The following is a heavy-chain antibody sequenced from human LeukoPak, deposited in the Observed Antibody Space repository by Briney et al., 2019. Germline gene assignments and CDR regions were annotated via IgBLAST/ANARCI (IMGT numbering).Heavy chain of an antibody. J-gene: IGHJ1*01. D-gene: IGHD5-18*01. V-gene: IGHV3-48*03. CDR3: ARAGYSMDTEYFQH. Sequence: GGSLRLSCAASGFTFRSYEMNWVRQAPGKGLEWVSYISNSGTAIYYADSVKGRFTISRDNAKSSLYLQMNSLRAEDTAVYYCARAGYSMDTEYFQHWGQGTLVTVSS. CDR2: ISNSGTAI. CDR1: GFTFRSYE.